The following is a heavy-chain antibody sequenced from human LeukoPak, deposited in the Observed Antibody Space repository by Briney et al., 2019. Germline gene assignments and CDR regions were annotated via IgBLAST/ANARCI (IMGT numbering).Heavy chain of an antibody. D-gene: IGHD1-20*01. CDR2: ISRSGGAP. J-gene: IGHJ4*02. Sequence: GGSLRLSCAASGFTFSSHDMNWVRQAPGKGLEWVSSISRSGGAPSYADSVKGRFTISRDNSKNTLCLQMNRLRAEDTAVYYCAKDFNWSDAGWGQGTLVTVSS. CDR3: AKDFNWSDAG. CDR1: GFTFSSHD. V-gene: IGHV3-23*01.